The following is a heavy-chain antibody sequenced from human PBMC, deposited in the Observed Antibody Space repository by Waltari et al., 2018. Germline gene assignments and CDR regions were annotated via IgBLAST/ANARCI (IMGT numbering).Heavy chain of an antibody. J-gene: IGHJ4*02. CDR2: IYHSGST. CDR1: GYPISSGSD. D-gene: IGHD1-26*01. V-gene: IGHV4-38-2*02. CDR3: AITAEWEQTGFDY. Sequence: QVQLQESGPGLVKPSETLSVTCTVSGYPISSGSDWGWIRQPPGKGLEWIGSIYHSGSTYYNPSLKSRVTISVDTSKNQFSLKLSSVTAADTAVYYCAITAEWEQTGFDYWGQGTLVTVSS.